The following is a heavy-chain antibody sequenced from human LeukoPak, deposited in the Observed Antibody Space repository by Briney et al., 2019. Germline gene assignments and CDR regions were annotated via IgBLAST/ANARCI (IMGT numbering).Heavy chain of an antibody. D-gene: IGHD5-18*01. CDR3: ARIAGYSYGSLDY. Sequence: PGGSLRLSCAASGFTFSSYEMNWVRQAPGKGLEWVSYISSSGSTIYYADSVKGRFTISRDNAKNSLYLQMNSLRAEDTAVYYCARIAGYSYGSLDYWGQGTLVTVSS. CDR2: ISSSGSTI. CDR1: GFTFSSYE. J-gene: IGHJ4*02. V-gene: IGHV3-48*03.